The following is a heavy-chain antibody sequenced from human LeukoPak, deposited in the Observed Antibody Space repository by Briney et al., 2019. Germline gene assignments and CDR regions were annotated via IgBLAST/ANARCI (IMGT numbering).Heavy chain of an antibody. CDR3: ARDNVDYDFWSGYYRNYEPYFDY. J-gene: IGHJ4*02. CDR1: GYTFTSYG. V-gene: IGHV1-18*01. Sequence: GASVKVSCKASGYTFTSYGISWVRQAPGQGLEWMGWISAYNGNTNYAQKRQGRVTMTTDTSTSTAYMELRSLRSDDTAVYYCARDNVDYDFWSGYYRNYEPYFDYWGQGTLVTVSS. D-gene: IGHD3-3*01. CDR2: ISAYNGNT.